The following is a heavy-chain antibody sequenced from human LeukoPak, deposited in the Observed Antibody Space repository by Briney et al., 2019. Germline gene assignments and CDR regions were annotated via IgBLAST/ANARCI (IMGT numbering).Heavy chain of an antibody. J-gene: IGHJ3*02. D-gene: IGHD4-17*01. CDR1: GGSISSHF. V-gene: IGHV4-59*08. CDR2: IYYSGST. Sequence: PSETLSLICTVSGGSISSHFWSWVRQPPGKGLEWIAYIYYSGSTDYNPSLKSRVTISVDTSKNQFSLKLSSVTAADTAVYYCARQTMTTADAFDIWGQGTMVTVSS. CDR3: ARQTMTTADAFDI.